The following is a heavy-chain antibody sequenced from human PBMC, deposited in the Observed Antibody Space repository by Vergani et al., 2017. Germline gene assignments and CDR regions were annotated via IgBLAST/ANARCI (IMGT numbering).Heavy chain of an antibody. V-gene: IGHV3-30-3*01. CDR3: ARDSYTDVDTAELDY. CDR2: ISYDGSNK. CDR1: GFTFSSYA. Sequence: VQLVESGGGVVQPGRSLRLSCAASGFTFSSYAMHWVRQAPGKGLEWVAVISYDGSNKYYADSVKGRFTISRDNSKNTLYLQMNSLRAEDTAVYYCARDSYTDVDTAELDYWGQGTLVTVSS. D-gene: IGHD5-18*01. J-gene: IGHJ4*02.